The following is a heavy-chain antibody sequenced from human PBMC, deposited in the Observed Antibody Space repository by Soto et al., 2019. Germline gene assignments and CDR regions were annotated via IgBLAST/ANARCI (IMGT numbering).Heavy chain of an antibody. D-gene: IGHD6-13*01. Sequence: ASGRVSCKASGYTFTSYGIHWVRQAPGQRLEWMGWINAANGDTKYSPKFQGRVTITRDTSASTAYMELSSLRSEDTAVYYCVRRHVSATGIDWLDPWGQGPLVTVS. CDR3: VRRHVSATGIDWLDP. J-gene: IGHJ5*02. CDR1: GYTFTSYG. V-gene: IGHV1-3*01. CDR2: INAANGDT.